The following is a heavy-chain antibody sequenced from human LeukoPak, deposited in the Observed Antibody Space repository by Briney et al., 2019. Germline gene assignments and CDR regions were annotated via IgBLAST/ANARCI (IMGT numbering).Heavy chain of an antibody. CDR3: ARGYRYYYDSSGYGSFRY. V-gene: IGHV1-69*13. Sequence: SVRVSCKASGGTFSSYAISWVRQAPGQGLEWMGGIIPIFGTANYAQKFQGRGTITADESTSTAYMELSSLRSEDTAVYYCARGYRYYYDSSGYGSFRYRGQGTLVTVSS. CDR1: GGTFSSYA. J-gene: IGHJ4*02. D-gene: IGHD3-22*01. CDR2: IIPIFGTA.